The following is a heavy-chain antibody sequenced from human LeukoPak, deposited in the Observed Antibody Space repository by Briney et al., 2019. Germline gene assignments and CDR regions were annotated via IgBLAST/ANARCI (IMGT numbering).Heavy chain of an antibody. J-gene: IGHJ4*02. Sequence: SETLSLTCDVSGGSVRSYWWGWVRQPAGKGLEWIGRIYTSGSTNYNPSLKSRVTISVDKSKNQFSLKLSSVTAADTAVYYCARDQGQLPNFDYWGQGTLVTVSS. CDR2: IYTSGST. CDR3: ARDQGQLPNFDY. CDR1: GGSVRSYW. V-gene: IGHV4-4*07. D-gene: IGHD5-18*01.